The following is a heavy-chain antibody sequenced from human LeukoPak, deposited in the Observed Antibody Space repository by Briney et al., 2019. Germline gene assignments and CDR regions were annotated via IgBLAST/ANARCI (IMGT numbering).Heavy chain of an antibody. CDR1: GGSISSSSYY. Sequence: SETLSLTCTVSGGSISSSSYYWGWIRQPPGKGLEWIGSIYYSGSTYYNPSLKSRVTISVDTSKNQFSLKLSSVTAADTAVYYCASVADFPITILEGSWDVWGKGTTVTVSS. CDR2: IYYSGST. J-gene: IGHJ6*04. D-gene: IGHD3-3*01. V-gene: IGHV4-39*01. CDR3: ASVADFPITILEGSWDV.